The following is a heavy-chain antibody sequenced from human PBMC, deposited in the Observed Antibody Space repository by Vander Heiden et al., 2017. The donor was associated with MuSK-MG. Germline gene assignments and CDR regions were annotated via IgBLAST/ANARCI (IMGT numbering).Heavy chain of an antibody. CDR3: AKNGFGEPPGAWFDP. CDR1: GLVFPGDA. Sequence: QVQLVESGGGVVQPGGSLRLTCAASGLVFPGDAMHWVRQDPGKGLEWVAFIRYDGSHKYDAVSVKGRFTISRDNSKNTLYLQMNSLKPEDTAVYYCAKNGFGEPPGAWFDPWGQGTLVTVSS. CDR2: IRYDGSHK. V-gene: IGHV3-30*02. D-gene: IGHD3-10*01. J-gene: IGHJ5*02.